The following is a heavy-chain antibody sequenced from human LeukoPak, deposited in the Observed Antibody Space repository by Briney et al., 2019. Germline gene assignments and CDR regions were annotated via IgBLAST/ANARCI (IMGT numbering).Heavy chain of an antibody. Sequence: GASVKVSCKASGYTFTSYYIHWVRQAPGQGLEWMGWINPKSGATKYAQKFQGRVTMTRDTSISSVYMELNSLRYDDTAVYHCARDVGGVGWYDYWGQGAQVTVSS. CDR2: INPKSGAT. V-gene: IGHV1-2*02. J-gene: IGHJ4*02. D-gene: IGHD6-19*01. CDR1: GYTFTSYY. CDR3: ARDVGGVGWYDY.